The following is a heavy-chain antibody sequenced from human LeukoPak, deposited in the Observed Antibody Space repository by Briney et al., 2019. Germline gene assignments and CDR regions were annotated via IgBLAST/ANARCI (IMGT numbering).Heavy chain of an antibody. J-gene: IGHJ4*02. Sequence: GESLKISCKGSGYSFTSYWIGWVRQMPGKGLEWMGIIYPGDSDTRYSPSFQGQVTISADKSISTAYLQWSSLKASDTAMYYCARFLYSSGWYSYYFDYWGQGTLVTVSS. CDR2: IYPGDSDT. V-gene: IGHV5-51*01. D-gene: IGHD6-19*01. CDR3: ARFLYSSGWYSYYFDY. CDR1: GYSFTSYW.